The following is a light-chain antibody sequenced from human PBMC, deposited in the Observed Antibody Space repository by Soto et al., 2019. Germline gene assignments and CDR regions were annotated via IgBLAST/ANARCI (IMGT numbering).Light chain of an antibody. V-gene: IGKV3-11*01. CDR2: DAS. Sequence: VVLTQSPAILSLAPGERATLSCRACQNVRSYLAWYQQKPGQAPRLLIHDASSRATGIPDRFSGSGSGTDFTLTISSLGPEDCGVYYCQQRTKWPTSTFGQVTRLELK. CDR1: QNVRSY. CDR3: QQRTKWPTST. J-gene: IGKJ5*01.